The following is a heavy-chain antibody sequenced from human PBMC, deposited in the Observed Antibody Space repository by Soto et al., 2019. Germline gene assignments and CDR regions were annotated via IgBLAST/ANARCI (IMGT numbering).Heavy chain of an antibody. V-gene: IGHV3-23*01. CDR1: GFTFSNYA. CDR2: INTNGVNR. J-gene: IGHJ5*01. D-gene: IGHD6-13*01. CDR3: TKDWQHDS. Sequence: EVQLLQSGGGLVQPGGSLRLSCAASGFTFSNYAIIWVRQAPGKGLECVSTINTNGVNRHYADSVKGRFSVSRDNSKNTLSLQMNSLRAEYTAVYYCTKDWQHDSWGQGTLVTVSS.